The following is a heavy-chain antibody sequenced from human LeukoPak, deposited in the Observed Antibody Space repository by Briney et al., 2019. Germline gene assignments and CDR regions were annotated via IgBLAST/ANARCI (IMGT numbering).Heavy chain of an antibody. V-gene: IGHV3-7*05. CDR2: IKPDGSEG. CDR3: ATDRGIR. D-gene: IGHD3-10*01. J-gene: IGHJ4*02. CDR1: GFTFSSYG. Sequence: GGSLRLSCAASGFTFSSYGMHWVRQAPGKGLEWVAIIKPDGSEGYFVDSMKGRFTISRDNAENSLYLQLNSLRADDTAVYHCATDRGIRWGQGTLVTVSS.